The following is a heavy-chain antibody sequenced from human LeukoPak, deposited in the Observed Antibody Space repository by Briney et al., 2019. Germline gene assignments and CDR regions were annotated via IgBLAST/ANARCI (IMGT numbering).Heavy chain of an antibody. CDR3: ARSGYSSSWYHNYYYYMDV. J-gene: IGHJ6*03. D-gene: IGHD6-13*01. CDR1: GGSISSYY. CDR2: IYYSGST. Sequence: SETLSLTCTVSGGSISSYYWSWIRQPPGKGLEWIGYIYYSGSTNYNPSLKSRVTISVDTSKNQFSLKLSSVTAADTAVYYCARSGYSSSWYHNYYYYMDVWGKGTTVTISS. V-gene: IGHV4-59*08.